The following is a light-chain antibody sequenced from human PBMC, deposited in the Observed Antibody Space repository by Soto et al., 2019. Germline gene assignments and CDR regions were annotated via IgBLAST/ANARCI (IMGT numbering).Light chain of an antibody. V-gene: IGKV3-15*01. Sequence: EIVLTQSPGTLSLSPGGRATLSCRASQSVSSNLAWYQQTPGQAPRLLIYGAPTRATGIPARFSGSGSGTEFTLTISSLQSEDFAVYYCQQYNNWPPWTFGQGTKVDIK. CDR2: GAP. CDR1: QSVSSN. CDR3: QQYNNWPPWT. J-gene: IGKJ1*01.